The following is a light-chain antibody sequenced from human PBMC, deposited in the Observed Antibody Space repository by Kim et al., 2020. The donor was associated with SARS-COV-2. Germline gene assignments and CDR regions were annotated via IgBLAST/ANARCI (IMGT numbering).Light chain of an antibody. CDR1: RGIHSY. CDR3: QKYNTAPWT. Sequence: ASVGDRVTITGRASRGIHSYLAWYQQKPGKVPKLLIYAASTLHSGVPSRFSGSGSGTDFTLIISSLQPEDVATYYCQKYNTAPWTFGQGTKVDIK. CDR2: AAS. V-gene: IGKV1-27*01. J-gene: IGKJ1*01.